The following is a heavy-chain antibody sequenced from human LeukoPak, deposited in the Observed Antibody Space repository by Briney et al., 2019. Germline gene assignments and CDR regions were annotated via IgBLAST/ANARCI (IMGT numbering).Heavy chain of an antibody. CDR3: YYYDSSGFYPQTKIDY. CDR1: GFSFSTYS. CDR2: ITGSGANT. J-gene: IGHJ4*02. D-gene: IGHD3-22*01. Sequence: GGSLRLSCAGSGFSFSTYSMNWVRQAPGKGLEWVSGITGSGANTYYADSVKGRFTISRDNSKNTPYLRMNSLRAEDTAVYYCYYYDSSGFYPQTKIDYWGQGTLVTVSS. V-gene: IGHV3-23*01.